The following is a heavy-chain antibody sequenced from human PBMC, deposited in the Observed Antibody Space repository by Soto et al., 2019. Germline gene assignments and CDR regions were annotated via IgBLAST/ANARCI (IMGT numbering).Heavy chain of an antibody. CDR1: GCIFSSYA. CDR2: ISGSGGST. CDR3: ARDQPGYSYGYGLGY. J-gene: IGHJ4*02. Sequence: GGSLRLSCAASGCIFSSYAMSWVRQAQGKGLEWVSAISGSGGSTYYADSVKGRFTISRDNAKNSLYLQMNSLRAEDTAVYYCARDQPGYSYGYGLGYWGQGTLVTVSS. D-gene: IGHD5-18*01. V-gene: IGHV3-23*01.